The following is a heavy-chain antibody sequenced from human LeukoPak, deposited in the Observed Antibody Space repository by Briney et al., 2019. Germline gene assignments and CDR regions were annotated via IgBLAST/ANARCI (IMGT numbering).Heavy chain of an antibody. CDR2: IYYSGST. CDR1: GGSISSSIYY. Sequence: SETLSLTCTVSGGSISSSIYYWGWIRQPPGKGLEWIGSIYYSGSTYYNPSLKSRVTISVDTSKNQFSLKLSSVTAADTAVYYCASLIAVAGYFDYWGQGTLVTVSS. CDR3: ASLIAVAGYFDY. J-gene: IGHJ4*02. D-gene: IGHD6-19*01. V-gene: IGHV4-39*01.